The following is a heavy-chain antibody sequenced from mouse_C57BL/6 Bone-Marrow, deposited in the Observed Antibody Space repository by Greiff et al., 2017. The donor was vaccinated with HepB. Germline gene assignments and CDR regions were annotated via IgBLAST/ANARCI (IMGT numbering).Heavy chain of an antibody. CDR1: GYTFTSYW. CDR3: AITGYYGSSYWYFDV. V-gene: IGHV1-74*01. Sequence: VQLQQPGAELVKPGASVKVSCKASGYTFTSYWMHWVKQRPGQGLEWIGRIHPSDSDTNSNQKFKGKATLTVDKSSSTAYMQLSSLTSEDSAVYYCAITGYYGSSYWYFDVWGTGTTVTVSS. CDR2: IHPSDSDT. D-gene: IGHD1-1*01. J-gene: IGHJ1*03.